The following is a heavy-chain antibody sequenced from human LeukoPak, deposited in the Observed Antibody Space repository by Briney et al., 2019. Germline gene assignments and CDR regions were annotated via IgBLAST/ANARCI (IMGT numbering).Heavy chain of an antibody. D-gene: IGHD5-12*01. Sequence: PSETLSLTCTVSGGSISTYYWTWIRQPPGKGLEWIGYIHHSGSTKYNSSLKSRVTMSVDTSKNQFSLKLSSVTAADTAVYYCVRDGYSGHDALWGQGTLVTVSS. CDR2: IHHSGST. CDR3: VRDGYSGHDAL. V-gene: IGHV4-59*01. CDR1: GGSISTYY. J-gene: IGHJ4*02.